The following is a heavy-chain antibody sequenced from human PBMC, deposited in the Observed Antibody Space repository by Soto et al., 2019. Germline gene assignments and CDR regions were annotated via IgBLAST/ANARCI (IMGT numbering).Heavy chain of an antibody. D-gene: IGHD3-3*01. CDR1: GYDFTKNW. V-gene: IGHV5-10-1*03. CDR3: ARRTIFGSVSGMDV. J-gene: IGHJ6*02. Sequence: EVQLVQSGAEVKKPGESLNISCKGSGYDFTKNWISWVRQMPGRGLEWMGRIDPSDSYNDYSPSFQGHVTISVDKSISTAYLHWSNLKASDSAVYYCARRTIFGSVSGMDVWGQGTTVTVSS. CDR2: IDPSDSYN.